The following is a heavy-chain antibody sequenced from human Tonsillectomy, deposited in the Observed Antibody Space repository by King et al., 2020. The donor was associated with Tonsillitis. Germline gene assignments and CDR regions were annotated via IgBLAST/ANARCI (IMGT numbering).Heavy chain of an antibody. V-gene: IGHV3-9*01. CDR3: AKWVTAGFGVVLAYGMDV. J-gene: IGHJ6*02. CDR1: GFTFDDYA. CDR2: ISWNSGSI. D-gene: IGHD3-3*01. Sequence: VQLVESGGGLVQPGRSLRLSCAASGFTFDDYAMHWVRQAPGKGLEWVSGISWNSGSIGYADSVKGRFTISRDNAKNSLYLQMNSLRAEDTALYYCAKWVTAGFGVVLAYGMDVWGQGTTVTVSS.